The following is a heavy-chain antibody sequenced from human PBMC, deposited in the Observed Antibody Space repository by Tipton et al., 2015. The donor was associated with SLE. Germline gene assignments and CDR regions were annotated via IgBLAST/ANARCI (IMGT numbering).Heavy chain of an antibody. CDR2: INPHSGGT. CDR3: AKGKDCSGGSCNDAFDI. J-gene: IGHJ3*02. CDR1: GYTFTGYY. Sequence: QSGAEVKKPGASVKVSCKASGYTFTGYYMHWVRQAPGQGLEWMAWINPHSGGTNYAQKFQGRVTMTRDTSISTAYMELSSLRSDDTAVYYCAKGKDCSGGSCNDAFDIWGQGTMVTVSS. D-gene: IGHD2-15*01. V-gene: IGHV1-2*02.